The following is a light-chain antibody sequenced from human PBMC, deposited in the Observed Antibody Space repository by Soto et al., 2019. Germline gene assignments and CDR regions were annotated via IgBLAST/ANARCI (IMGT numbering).Light chain of an antibody. CDR3: QQINSFPPP. CDR1: RDIKTS. V-gene: IGKV1-12*01. CDR2: DAS. J-gene: IGKJ4*01. Sequence: DIQMTQSPSSVSASVGDRVTITCRASRDIKTSLAWYQQRPGKGPELLIYDASTLQSGVPSRISGSGSGTEFTLTISRLQPEDSATFFCQQINSFPPPFGGGTKVAI.